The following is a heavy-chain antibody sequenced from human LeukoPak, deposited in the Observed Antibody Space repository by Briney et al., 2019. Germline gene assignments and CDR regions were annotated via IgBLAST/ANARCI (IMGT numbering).Heavy chain of an antibody. D-gene: IGHD3-3*01. CDR2: IIPIFGTA. Sequence: AASVKVSCKASGGTFSSYAISWVRQAPGQGLERMGGIIPIFGTANYAQKFQGRVTITADESTSTAYMELSSLRSEDTAVYYCARVGVVNSGAFDIWGQGTMVTVSS. CDR3: ARVGVVNSGAFDI. CDR1: GGTFSSYA. J-gene: IGHJ3*02. V-gene: IGHV1-69*13.